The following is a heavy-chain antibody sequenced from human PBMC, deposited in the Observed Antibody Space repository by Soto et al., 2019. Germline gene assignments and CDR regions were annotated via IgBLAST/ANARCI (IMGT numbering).Heavy chain of an antibody. J-gene: IGHJ6*02. V-gene: IGHV1-58*02. CDR3: SAARPDIGVGWWV. CDR2: IVVASGQT. D-gene: IGHD2-15*01. Sequence: SVKVSCKASGSGFIRSGIQWVRQAHGQRLEWIGWIVVASGQTNYAQNFRGRVAITRDTSTATAYIELTGLTSEDTAVYFCSAARPDIGVGWWVWGQGTTVTVSS. CDR1: GSGFIRSG.